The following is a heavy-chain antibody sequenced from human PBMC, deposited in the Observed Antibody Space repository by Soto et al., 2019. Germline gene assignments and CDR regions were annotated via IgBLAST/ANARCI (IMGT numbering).Heavy chain of an antibody. Sequence: PSETLSLTCTVSGGSISSYYWSWIRQPPGEGLEWIGYIYYSGSTNYNPSLKSRVTISVDTSKNQFSLKLSSVTAADTAVYYCARAFGGSYRNEFDFWGQGTLVTVSS. CDR2: IYYSGST. D-gene: IGHD1-26*01. CDR3: ARAFGGSYRNEFDF. J-gene: IGHJ4*02. CDR1: GGSISSYY. V-gene: IGHV4-59*01.